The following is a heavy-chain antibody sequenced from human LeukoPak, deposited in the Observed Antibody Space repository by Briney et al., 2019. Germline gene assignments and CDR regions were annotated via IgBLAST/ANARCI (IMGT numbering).Heavy chain of an antibody. J-gene: IGHJ3*02. V-gene: IGHV5-51*01. CDR3: ARHRGYNYGSYAFDI. CDR1: GYDFTTYW. CDR2: IYPTDSDI. Sequence: GESLKISCKGSGYDFTTYWIGWVRQMPGKGLEWMGIIYPTDSDITYSPSFQGQVTISADRSINTAYLQWSSLKASDTAMYYCARHRGYNYGSYAFDIWGQGTMVTVSS. D-gene: IGHD5-18*01.